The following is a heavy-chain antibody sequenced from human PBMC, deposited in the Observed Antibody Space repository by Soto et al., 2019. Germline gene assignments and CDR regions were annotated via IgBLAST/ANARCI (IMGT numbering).Heavy chain of an antibody. V-gene: IGHV1-69*13. CDR3: AIDQIITFVGVIVPVGFHS. CDR2: IIAIFGTA. Sequence: SVKVSCKASGGTFSSYGISWVRQAPGQGLEWMGGIIAIFGTANYAQKFQGRVTIPADESTSTSYMELSSLRSEDPAVYYCAIDQIITFVGVIVPVGFHSWG. CDR1: GGTFSSYG. D-gene: IGHD3-16*02. J-gene: IGHJ5*01.